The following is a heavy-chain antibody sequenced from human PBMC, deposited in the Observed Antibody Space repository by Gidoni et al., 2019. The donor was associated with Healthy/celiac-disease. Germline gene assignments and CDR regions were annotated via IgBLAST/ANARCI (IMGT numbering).Heavy chain of an antibody. J-gene: IGHJ4*02. CDR2: MSWDGGST. Sequence: EVQLVASGGVVVQPGGSLRLSCAASGFTFDDYAMHWVRQAPGKGLEWVSLMSWDGGSTYYADSGKGRFTISRDNSKNSLDLQMNSLRAEDTALYYCAKAHYGGNSGMDDWGQGTLVTVSS. CDR1: GFTFDDYA. CDR3: AKAHYGGNSGMDD. V-gene: IGHV3-43D*04. D-gene: IGHD4-17*01.